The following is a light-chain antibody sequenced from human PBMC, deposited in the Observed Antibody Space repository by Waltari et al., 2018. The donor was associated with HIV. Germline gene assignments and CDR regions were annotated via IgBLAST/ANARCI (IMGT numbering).Light chain of an antibody. Sequence: QSALTPPAPVSGSPGQSITISCTGITPDVRSYNLVPWSQHHPGKAPKLMIFEVDKRPSGVSNRFSGSKSGNTASLTISWLQAEDEADYYCCSYASSGTFVVFGGGTNLTVL. CDR1: TPDVRSYNL. V-gene: IGLV2-23*02. J-gene: IGLJ2*01. CDR3: CSYASSGTFVV. CDR2: EVD.